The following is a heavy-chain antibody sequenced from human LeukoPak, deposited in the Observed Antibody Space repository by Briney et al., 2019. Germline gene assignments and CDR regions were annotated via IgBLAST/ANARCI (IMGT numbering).Heavy chain of an antibody. Sequence: PSETLSLTCIVSDGSISSSSYYWGWVRQPPGKGLEWIGSIYYSGSTYYNPSLKSRVTISVDTSKNQFSLKLSSVTAADTAVYYCARDYQGGYGDKTVDYWGQGTLVTVSS. J-gene: IGHJ4*02. CDR1: DGSISSSSYY. CDR2: IYYSGST. V-gene: IGHV4-39*07. CDR3: ARDYQGGYGDKTVDY. D-gene: IGHD5-18*01.